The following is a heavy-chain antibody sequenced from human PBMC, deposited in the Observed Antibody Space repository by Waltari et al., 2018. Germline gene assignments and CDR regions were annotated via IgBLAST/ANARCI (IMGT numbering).Heavy chain of an antibody. CDR3: ARDLGGYDLSGY. V-gene: IGHV4-39*07. J-gene: IGHJ4*02. CDR1: GGSISSSSYY. D-gene: IGHD5-12*01. CDR2: IYYSGST. Sequence: QLQLQESGPGLVKPSETLSITCTVSGGSISSSSYYWGWIRQPPGKGLEWIGSIYYSGSTYYNPSLKSRVTISVDTSKNQFSLKLSSVTAADTAVYYCARDLGGYDLSGYWGQGTLVTVSS.